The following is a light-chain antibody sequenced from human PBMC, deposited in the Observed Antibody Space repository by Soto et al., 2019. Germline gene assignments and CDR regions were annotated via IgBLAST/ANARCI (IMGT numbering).Light chain of an antibody. V-gene: IGKV3-20*01. J-gene: IGKJ1*01. CDR2: GAS. CDR3: QQYDSSPKT. Sequence: ILLTQSPGTLSLSPGERATLSCMASQSVSSSYLAWYQQKPGQAPRLLIYGASSRATGIPDRFSGTGSGTDFTLTISRLEPEDFAVYYCQQYDSSPKTFGQGTKVDIK. CDR1: QSVSSSY.